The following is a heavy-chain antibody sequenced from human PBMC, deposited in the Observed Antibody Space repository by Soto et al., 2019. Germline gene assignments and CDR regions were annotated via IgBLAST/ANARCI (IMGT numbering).Heavy chain of an antibody. CDR3: AREFRSGWYGWFDP. Sequence: SVKVSCKASGGTFSSYTISWVRQAPGQGLEWMGRIIPILGIANYAQKFQGRVTITADKSTSTAYMELSSLRSEDTAVYYCAREFRSGWYGWFDPWGQGTLVTVSS. CDR2: IIPILGIA. V-gene: IGHV1-69*04. CDR1: GGTFSSYT. D-gene: IGHD6-19*01. J-gene: IGHJ5*02.